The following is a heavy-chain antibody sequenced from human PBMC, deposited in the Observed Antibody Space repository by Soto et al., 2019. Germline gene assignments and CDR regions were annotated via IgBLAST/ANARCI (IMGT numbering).Heavy chain of an antibody. V-gene: IGHV3-30*18. Sequence: GGSLRLSCAASGFTFSSYGMHWVRQAPGKGLEWVAVISYDGSNKYYADSVKGRFTISRDNSKNTLYLQMNSLRAEDTAVYYCAKDGPNSSGWYVQMLFDYWGQGTLVTVSS. CDR3: AKDGPNSSGWYVQMLFDY. CDR1: GFTFSSYG. D-gene: IGHD6-19*01. J-gene: IGHJ4*02. CDR2: ISYDGSNK.